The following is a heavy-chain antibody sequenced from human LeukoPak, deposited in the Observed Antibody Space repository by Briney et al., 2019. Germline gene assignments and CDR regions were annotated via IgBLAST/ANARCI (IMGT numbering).Heavy chain of an antibody. D-gene: IGHD1-20*01. CDR1: GGSISSSY. CDR2: IYASGST. V-gene: IGHV4-4*07. CDR3: ARDNWNWFNP. Sequence: SETLSLTCTVSGGSISSSYWSWIRQPAGKGLEWVGRIYASGSTHYNPSLKSRVTMSLDTSKNQFSLILISVTAADTAVYYCARDNWNWFNPWGQGTLATVSS. J-gene: IGHJ5*02.